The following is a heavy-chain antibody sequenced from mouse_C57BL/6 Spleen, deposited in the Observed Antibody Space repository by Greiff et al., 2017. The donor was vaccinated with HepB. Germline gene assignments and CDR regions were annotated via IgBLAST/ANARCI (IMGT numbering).Heavy chain of an antibody. CDR1: GFNIKDYY. CDR2: IDPEDGDT. D-gene: IGHD1-1*01. CDR3: TTGFITLGYVDY. Sequence: EVQLQQSGAELVRPGASVKLSCTASGFNIKDYYMHWVKQRPEQGLEWTGRIDPEDGDTEYAPKFQGKATMTADKSSNTAYLHLSSLTSEDNAVYYCTTGFITLGYVDYWGQGASVTVAS. J-gene: IGHJ4*01. V-gene: IGHV14-1*01.